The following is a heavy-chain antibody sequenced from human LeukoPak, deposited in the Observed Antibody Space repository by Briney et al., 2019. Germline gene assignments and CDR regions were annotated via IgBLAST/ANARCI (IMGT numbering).Heavy chain of an antibody. J-gene: IGHJ4*02. CDR3: ARAYPGSGRYRPMVFDY. V-gene: IGHV4-59*01. D-gene: IGHD6-19*01. CDR1: GGSISSYY. CDR2: IYYSGST. Sequence: PSETLSLTCTVSGGSISSYYWSWIRQPPGKGLEWIGYIYYSGSTNYNPSLKSRVTISVDTSKNQFSLKLSSVTAADTAVYYCARAYPGSGRYRPMVFDYWGQGTLVTVSS.